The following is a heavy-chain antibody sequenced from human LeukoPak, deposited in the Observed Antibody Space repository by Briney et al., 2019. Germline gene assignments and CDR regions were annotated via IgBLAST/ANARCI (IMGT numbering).Heavy chain of an antibody. CDR1: GGTFNSYA. D-gene: IGHD1-26*01. J-gene: IGHJ6*03. CDR2: IIPIFGTA. Sequence: SVKVSCKASGGTFNSYAISWVRQAPGQGLEWMEGIIPIFGTANYAQKFQGRVTITADESTSTAYMELSSLRSEDTAVYYCARDRYNSGSYFDYMDVWGKGTTVTVSS. V-gene: IGHV1-69*01. CDR3: ARDRYNSGSYFDYMDV.